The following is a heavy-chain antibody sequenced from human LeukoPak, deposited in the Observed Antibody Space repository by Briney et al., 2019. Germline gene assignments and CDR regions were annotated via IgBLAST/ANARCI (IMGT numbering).Heavy chain of an antibody. J-gene: IGHJ4*02. CDR2: INHSGST. D-gene: IGHD5-12*01. V-gene: IGHV4-34*01. CDR3: ARHVPYSGYDIFDY. Sequence: SETLSLTCAVYGGSFSGYYWSWIRQPPGKGLEWIGEINHSGSTNYNPSLKSRVTISVDTSKNQFSLKLSSVTAADTAVYYCARHVPYSGYDIFDYWGQGTLVTVSS. CDR1: GGSFSGYY.